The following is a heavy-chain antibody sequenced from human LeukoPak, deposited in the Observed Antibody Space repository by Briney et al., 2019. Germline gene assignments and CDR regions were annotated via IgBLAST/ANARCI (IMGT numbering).Heavy chain of an antibody. D-gene: IGHD5-12*01. CDR1: GGTFSSYA. J-gene: IGHJ6*02. CDR2: IIPILGIA. V-gene: IGHV1-69*04. CDR3: ARGRIIVASGYYYYGMDV. Sequence: SVKVSCTASGGTFSSYAISWVRQAPGQGLEWMGRIIPILGIANYAQKFQGRVTITADKSTSTAYMELSSLRSEDTAVYYCARGRIIVASGYYYYGMDVWGQGTTVTVSS.